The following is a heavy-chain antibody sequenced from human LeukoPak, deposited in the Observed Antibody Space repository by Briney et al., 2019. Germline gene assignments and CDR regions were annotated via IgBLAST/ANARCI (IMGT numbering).Heavy chain of an antibody. Sequence: ASVTVSCTASGYTFTIYDINWVRQATGQGLEWMGWMNPNSGNTGYAQKFQGRVTMTRNTSISTAYMELSSLRSEDTAVYYCAFYSYGQGVFDYWGQGTLVTVSS. V-gene: IGHV1-8*01. CDR2: MNPNSGNT. CDR3: AFYSYGQGVFDY. CDR1: GYTFTIYD. J-gene: IGHJ4*02. D-gene: IGHD5-18*01.